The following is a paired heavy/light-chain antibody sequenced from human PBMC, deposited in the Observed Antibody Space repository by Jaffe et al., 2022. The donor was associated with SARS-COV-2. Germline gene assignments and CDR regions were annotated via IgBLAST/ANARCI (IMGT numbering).Heavy chain of an antibody. V-gene: IGHV3-30*18. Sequence: QVQLVESGGGVVQPGRSLRLSCAASGFTFSSYGMHWVRQAPGKGLEWVAVISYDGSNKYYADSVKGRFTISRDNSKNTLYLQMNSLRAEDTAVYYCAKDGEFRGYCSGGSCFPPLNWGQGTLVTVSS. D-gene: IGHD2-15*01. J-gene: IGHJ4*02. CDR3: AKDGEFRGYCSGGSCFPPLN. CDR2: ISYDGSNK. CDR1: GFTFSSYG.
Light chain of an antibody. CDR3: QSYDSSLSEGV. CDR1: SSNIGAGYD. Sequence: QSVLTQPPSVSGAPGQRVTISCTGSSSNIGAGYDVHWYQQLPGTAPKLLIYGNSNRPSGVPDRFSGSKSGTSASLAITGLQAEDEADYYCQSYDSSLSEGVFGGGTKLTVL. CDR2: GNS. J-gene: IGLJ2*01. V-gene: IGLV1-40*01.